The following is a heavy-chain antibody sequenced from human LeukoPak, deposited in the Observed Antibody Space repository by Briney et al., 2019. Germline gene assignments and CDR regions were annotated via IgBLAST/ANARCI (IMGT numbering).Heavy chain of an antibody. CDR3: ARVGLDYYDSSGYNDY. Sequence: GASVKVSCKDSGYTFTSYGISWVRQAPGEGLEWMGWISAYNGNTNYAQKLQGRVTMTTDTSTSTAYMELRSLRSDDTAVYYCARVGLDYYDSSGYNDYWGQGTLVTVSS. J-gene: IGHJ4*02. D-gene: IGHD3-22*01. CDR1: GYTFTSYG. CDR2: ISAYNGNT. V-gene: IGHV1-18*01.